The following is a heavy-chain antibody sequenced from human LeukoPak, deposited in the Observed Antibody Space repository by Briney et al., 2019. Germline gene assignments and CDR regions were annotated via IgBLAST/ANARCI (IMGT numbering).Heavy chain of an antibody. CDR3: ARGYYYDSSGHFDY. Sequence: SETLSLTCTDSGGSISSYYWSWIRQPPRKGLEWIGYIYYSGSTNYNPSLKSRVTISVDTSKNQFSLKLSSVTAADTAVYYCARGYYYDSSGHFDYWGQGTLVTVSS. D-gene: IGHD3-22*01. CDR2: IYYSGST. V-gene: IGHV4-59*01. CDR1: GGSISSYY. J-gene: IGHJ4*02.